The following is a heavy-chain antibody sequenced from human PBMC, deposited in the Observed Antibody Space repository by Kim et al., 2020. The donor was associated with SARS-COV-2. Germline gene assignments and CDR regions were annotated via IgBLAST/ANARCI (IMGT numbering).Heavy chain of an antibody. V-gene: IGHV4-61*01. J-gene: IGHJ3*01. CDR1: GGSVSSGSYY. D-gene: IGHD3-16*01. CDR3: ARAWGGDFDV. Sequence: SETLSLTCTVSGGSVSSGSYYWSWIRQPPGKGLEWIGYIYYSGSTNYNPSLKSRVTLSVATTKNQFSLKLSSVTAADTAVYYCARAWGGDFDVWGQGTMV. CDR2: IYYSGST.